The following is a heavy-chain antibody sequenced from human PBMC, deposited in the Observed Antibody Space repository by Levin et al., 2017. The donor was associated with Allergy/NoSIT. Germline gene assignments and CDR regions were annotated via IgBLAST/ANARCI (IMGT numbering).Heavy chain of an antibody. Sequence: GGSLRLSCAASGFTFSTYWMHWVRQAPGKGLMWVSRINGDGSTTNHADSVKGRFTIARDNAKNTLYLQMNSLRAEDTAVYYCVRRVYSSSWYYFDYWGQGTLVTVSS. CDR2: INGDGSTT. D-gene: IGHD6-13*01. V-gene: IGHV3-74*01. CDR1: GFTFSTYW. J-gene: IGHJ4*02. CDR3: VRRVYSSSWYYFDY.